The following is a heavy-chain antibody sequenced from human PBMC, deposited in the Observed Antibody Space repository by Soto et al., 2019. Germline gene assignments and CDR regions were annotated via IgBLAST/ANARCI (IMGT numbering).Heavy chain of an antibody. CDR2: ISYDGSNK. CDR3: AGVRAGLTTVTFPEY. Sequence: GGSLRLSCAASGFTFSSYAMHWVRQAPGKGLEWVAVISYDGSNKYYADSVKGRFTISRDNSKNTLYLQMNSLRAEDTAVYYCAGVRAGLTTVTFPEYWGQGTLVTVSS. V-gene: IGHV3-30-3*01. D-gene: IGHD4-17*01. J-gene: IGHJ4*02. CDR1: GFTFSSYA.